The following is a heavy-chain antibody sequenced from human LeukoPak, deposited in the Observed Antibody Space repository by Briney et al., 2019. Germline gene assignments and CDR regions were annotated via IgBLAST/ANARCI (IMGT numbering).Heavy chain of an antibody. J-gene: IGHJ4*02. CDR1: GYPFTTSW. Sequence: GESLKISCQGFGYPFTTSWIGWVRQLPGKGLEWTAIIYAGNSDAKYSPSFQGQVSISTDRSISTAYLHWSSLKASDTAIYYCAVINHPDGRVYWGQGTLVTVSS. D-gene: IGHD3-10*01. CDR2: IYAGNSDA. V-gene: IGHV5-51*01. CDR3: AVINHPDGRVY.